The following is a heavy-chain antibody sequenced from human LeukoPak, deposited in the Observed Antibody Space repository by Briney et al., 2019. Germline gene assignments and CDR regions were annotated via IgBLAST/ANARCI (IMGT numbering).Heavy chain of an antibody. CDR1: RFTFRNYA. CDR3: AVGGITMVRGLDY. Sequence: GGSLRLSCAASRFTFRNYAMHWVRQAPGKGLEWVSAISGSGGSTYYADSVKGRFTISRDNSKNTLYLQMNSLRAEDTAVYYCAVGGITMVRGLDYWGQGTLVTVSS. V-gene: IGHV3-23*01. D-gene: IGHD3-10*01. CDR2: ISGSGGST. J-gene: IGHJ4*02.